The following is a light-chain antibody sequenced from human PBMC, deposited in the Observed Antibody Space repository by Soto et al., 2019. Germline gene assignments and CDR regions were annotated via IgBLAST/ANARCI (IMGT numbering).Light chain of an antibody. J-gene: IGKJ1*01. Sequence: DIPMTQSPSTLSASEGDRVTISCRASQSINIWLAWYQQKPGKAPKLLIYDASTLGSGVPSRFSGSGSGTQFTLTISSLQPDDFATYYCQQYDSYWTFDQGTKVEIK. V-gene: IGKV1-5*01. CDR3: QQYDSYWT. CDR1: QSINIW. CDR2: DAS.